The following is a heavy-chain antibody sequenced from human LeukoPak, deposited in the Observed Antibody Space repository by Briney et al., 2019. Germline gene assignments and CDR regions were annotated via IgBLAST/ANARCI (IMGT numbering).Heavy chain of an antibody. D-gene: IGHD3-3*01. CDR2: INHSGST. CDR1: GGSFSGYY. V-gene: IGHV4-34*01. J-gene: IGHJ6*02. Sequence: SETLSLTCAVYGGSFSGYYWSLIRQPPGKGLEWIGEINHSGSTNYNPSLKSRVTISVDTSKNQFSLKLSSVTAADTAVYYCARRPSITIFGVVITDYYYYGMDVWGQGTTVTVSS. CDR3: ARRPSITIFGVVITDYYYYGMDV.